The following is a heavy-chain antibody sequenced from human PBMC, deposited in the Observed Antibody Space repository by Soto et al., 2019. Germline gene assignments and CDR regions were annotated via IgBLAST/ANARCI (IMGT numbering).Heavy chain of an antibody. V-gene: IGHV4-59*01. D-gene: IGHD4-17*01. CDR2: IYYSGRT. J-gene: IGHJ4*02. CDR3: ARNDHGGNPFFAN. CDR1: GASLSGYY. Sequence: PSETLSLTCTVSGASLSGYYWSWIRQPPGKGLEWIGYIYYSGRTNYNPSLKSRVTMSVDTSKNQFSLNLSSVTAADTAVYYCARNDHGGNPFFANWGRGTLVTVSS.